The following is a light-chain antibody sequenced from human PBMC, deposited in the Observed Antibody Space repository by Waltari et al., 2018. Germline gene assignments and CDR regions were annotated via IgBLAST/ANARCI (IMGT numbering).Light chain of an antibody. V-gene: IGLV4-69*01. J-gene: IGLJ3*02. CDR2: VNSDGSH. CDR1: SGPPSNI. CDR3: QTGGHGTWV. Sequence: QLVLTQSPSASASLGASVKPTCTLSSGPPSNIVPWPPQQPEKGPRYLIKVNSDGSHSKGDEMPDRCSGSSSGAERYLTISSLQSEDEADYYCQTGGHGTWVFGGGTKLTVL.